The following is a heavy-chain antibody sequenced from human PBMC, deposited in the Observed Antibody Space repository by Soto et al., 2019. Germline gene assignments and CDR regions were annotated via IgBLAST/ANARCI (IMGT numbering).Heavy chain of an antibody. CDR3: ASAVEAYCGGDCYYPYFQH. CDR1: GGSISSYY. D-gene: IGHD2-21*02. J-gene: IGHJ1*01. Sequence: TSETLSLTCTVSGGSISSYYWSWIRQPPGKGLEWIGYIYYSGSTNYNPSLKSRVTISVDTSKNQFSLKLSSVTAADTAVYYCASAVEAYCGGDCYYPYFQHWGQGTLVTVSS. CDR2: IYYSGST. V-gene: IGHV4-59*01.